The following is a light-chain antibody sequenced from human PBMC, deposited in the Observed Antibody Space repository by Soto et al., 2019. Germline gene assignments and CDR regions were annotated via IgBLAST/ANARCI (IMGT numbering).Light chain of an antibody. Sequence: EIVMTQSPATLSVSPGERATLSCRASQSVTDNLAWYQQKPGQAPRLLIYGASTRYTGIPARFSGGGSETEFTLTISSLQSEDFAVYYCQQYKDWHRTFGHGTKVEIK. J-gene: IGKJ1*01. CDR3: QQYKDWHRT. CDR1: QSVTDN. V-gene: IGKV3-15*01. CDR2: GAS.